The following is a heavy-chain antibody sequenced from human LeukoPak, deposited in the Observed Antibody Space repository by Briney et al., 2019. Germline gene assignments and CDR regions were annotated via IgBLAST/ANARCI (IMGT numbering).Heavy chain of an antibody. D-gene: IGHD3-9*01. CDR2: ISSGSSYI. CDR3: AREKDWSLDY. J-gene: IGHJ4*02. V-gene: IGHV3-21*01. Sequence: GGSLRLSCAASGFTFSSYSMNWVRQAPGKGLEWVSSISSGSSYIYYADSVKGRFTISRDNSKNTLYLQMNSLRAEDTGVYYCAREKDWSLDYWGQGTLVTVSS. CDR1: GFTFSSYS.